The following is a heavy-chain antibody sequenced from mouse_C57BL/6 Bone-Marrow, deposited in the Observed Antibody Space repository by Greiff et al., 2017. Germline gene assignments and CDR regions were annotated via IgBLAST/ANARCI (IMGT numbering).Heavy chain of an antibody. CDR3: ARYYDIWYFDV. V-gene: IGHV1-59*01. CDR2: IDPSDSYT. J-gene: IGHJ1*03. Sequence: VQLQQPGAELVRPGTSVKLSCKASGYTFTSYWMHWVKQRPGQGLEWIGVIDPSDSYTNYNQKFKGKATLTVDTSSSTAYMQLSSLTSEDSAVYYGARYYDIWYFDVWGTGTTVTVSS. D-gene: IGHD2-4*01. CDR1: GYTFTSYW.